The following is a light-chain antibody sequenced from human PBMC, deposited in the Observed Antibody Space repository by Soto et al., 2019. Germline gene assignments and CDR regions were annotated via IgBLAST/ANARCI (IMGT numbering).Light chain of an antibody. CDR2: TAS. Sequence: DIQLTQSHSTLSASVRERVTLTCRASQSIGSWLAWYQQKPGRAPNLLIYTASKLQSGVPSRFSGTGSGTEFTLTISSLQPDDFATYYCQQYHTSPWTFGQGTKWIS. J-gene: IGKJ1*01. CDR3: QQYHTSPWT. CDR1: QSIGSW. V-gene: IGKV1-5*03.